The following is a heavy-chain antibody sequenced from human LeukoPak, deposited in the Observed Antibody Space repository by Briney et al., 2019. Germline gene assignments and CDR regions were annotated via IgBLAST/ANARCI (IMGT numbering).Heavy chain of an antibody. J-gene: IGHJ4*02. D-gene: IGHD2-15*01. CDR2: IYPNNSDS. CDR3: ALSSGAFDSAGYFDY. Sequence: PGESLKISCKSSGYSFTNYWVGWVRQMPGKGLEWMGIIYPNNSDSRYSPSFRGQVTISVDRSITTAYLQWNSLKPSDTAMYYCALSSGAFDSAGYFDYWGQGTLVTVSS. V-gene: IGHV5-51*01. CDR1: GYSFTNYW.